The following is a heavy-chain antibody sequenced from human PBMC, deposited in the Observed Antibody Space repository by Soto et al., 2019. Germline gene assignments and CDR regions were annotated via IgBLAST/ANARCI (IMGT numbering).Heavy chain of an antibody. V-gene: IGHV4-59*08. Sequence: QVQLQESGPGLVKPSETLSLTCTVSGGSISSYYWSWIRQPPGKGLEWIGYIYYSGSTNYNPSLTSRATISLDTSNNQSSLKLSTVTAADTAVYYCARSDCSGGSCYSSPLNWFAPWGQGTLVTVFS. D-gene: IGHD2-15*01. CDR1: GGSISSYY. CDR2: IYYSGST. J-gene: IGHJ5*02. CDR3: ARSDCSGGSCYSSPLNWFAP.